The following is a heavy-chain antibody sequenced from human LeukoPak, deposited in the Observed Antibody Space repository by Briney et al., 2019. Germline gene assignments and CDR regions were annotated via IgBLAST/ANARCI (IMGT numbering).Heavy chain of an antibody. CDR3: ARGGGITIFGVVIYMDV. Sequence: PGGSLRLSCAASGFTFDDYCMSWGRHAPAKGLEWGSGINWNGGSTGYADSVKGRFTISIDTAKNSLYLQMNSLRAEDTALYYCARGGGITIFGVVIYMDVWGKGTTVTVSS. V-gene: IGHV3-20*04. CDR2: INWNGGST. D-gene: IGHD3-3*01. J-gene: IGHJ6*03. CDR1: GFTFDDYC.